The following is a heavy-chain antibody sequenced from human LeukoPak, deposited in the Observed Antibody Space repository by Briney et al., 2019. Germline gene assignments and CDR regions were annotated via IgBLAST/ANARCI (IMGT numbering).Heavy chain of an antibody. J-gene: IGHJ4*02. CDR1: GGSISSGGYY. CDR2: IYYSGST. CDR3: ARETGQWLTRKYYFDY. V-gene: IGHV4-31*03. Sequence: SETLSLTCTVSGGSISSGGYYWSWIRQHPGKGLEWVGYIYYSGSTYYNPSLKSRVTISVDTSKNQFSLKLSSVTAADTAVYYCARETGQWLTRKYYFDYWGQGTLVTVSS. D-gene: IGHD6-19*01.